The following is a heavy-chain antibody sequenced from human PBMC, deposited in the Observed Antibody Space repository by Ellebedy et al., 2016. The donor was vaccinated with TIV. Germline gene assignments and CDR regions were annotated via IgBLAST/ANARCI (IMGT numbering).Heavy chain of an antibody. D-gene: IGHD4-17*01. CDR1: GYTFTSYA. CDR2: IIPILGIA. J-gene: IGHJ4*02. Sequence: AASVKVSCKASGYTFTSYAMHWVRQAPGQGLEWMGRIIPILGIANYAQKFQGRVTITADKSTSTAYMELSSLRSEDTAVYYCARGRRFHGDLDYWGQGTLVTVSS. CDR3: ARGRRFHGDLDY. V-gene: IGHV1-69*04.